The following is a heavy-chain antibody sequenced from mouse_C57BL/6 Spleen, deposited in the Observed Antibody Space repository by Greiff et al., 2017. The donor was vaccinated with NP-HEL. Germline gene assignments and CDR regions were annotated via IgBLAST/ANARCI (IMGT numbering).Heavy chain of an antibody. Sequence: VQLQQSGAELVKPGASVKISCKASGYAFSSYWMNWVKQRPGKGLEWIGQIYPGDGDTNYNGKFKGKATLTADKSSSTAYMQLSSLTSEDSAVYSCARRGNYGNYYAMDYWGQGTSVTVSS. CDR3: ARRGNYGNYYAMDY. D-gene: IGHD2-1*01. CDR1: GYAFSSYW. J-gene: IGHJ4*01. CDR2: IYPGDGDT. V-gene: IGHV1-80*01.